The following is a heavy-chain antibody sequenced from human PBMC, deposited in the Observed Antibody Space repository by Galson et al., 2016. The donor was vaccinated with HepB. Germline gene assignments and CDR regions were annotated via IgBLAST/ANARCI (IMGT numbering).Heavy chain of an antibody. V-gene: IGHV3-23*01. Sequence: SLRLCCAVSGFTLSTYAMSWIRQGPGKGLQWVVGISGSGGTTDYADSVKGRFTISKDNLKNTVYLQMNSLRAEDTALYYCARDVQYRFDSWGLGTLVTVSS. CDR1: GFTLSTYA. CDR2: ISGSGGTT. CDR3: ARDVQYRFDS. D-gene: IGHD2/OR15-2a*01. J-gene: IGHJ4*02.